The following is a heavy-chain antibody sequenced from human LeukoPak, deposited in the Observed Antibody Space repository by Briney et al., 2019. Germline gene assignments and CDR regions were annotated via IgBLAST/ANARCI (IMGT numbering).Heavy chain of an antibody. D-gene: IGHD4-17*01. J-gene: IGHJ4*02. V-gene: IGHV4-30-4*08. CDR1: GGSISSGDYY. CDR3: ALTTVTTGEFDY. CDR2: IYYSGST. Sequence: SETLSLTCTVSGGSISSGDYYWSWIRQPPGKGLEWIGYIYYSGSTYYNPSLKSRVTISVDTSKNQFSLKLSSVTAADTAVYYCALTTVTTGEFDYWGQGTLVTVSS.